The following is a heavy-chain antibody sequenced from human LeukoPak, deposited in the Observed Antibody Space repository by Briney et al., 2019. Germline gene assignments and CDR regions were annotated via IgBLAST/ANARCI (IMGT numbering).Heavy chain of an antibody. Sequence: PGGCLRLSCAASGFTFSIYEVNWVRQAPGKGLEWISYISSSGSTIYYADSVKGRFTISRDNAKNSLYLQMNSLRAEDTAVYYCAKGATVIVVVARYFDYWGQGTLVTVSS. CDR2: ISSSGSTI. CDR3: AKGATVIVVVARYFDY. V-gene: IGHV3-48*03. CDR1: GFTFSIYE. J-gene: IGHJ4*02. D-gene: IGHD3-22*01.